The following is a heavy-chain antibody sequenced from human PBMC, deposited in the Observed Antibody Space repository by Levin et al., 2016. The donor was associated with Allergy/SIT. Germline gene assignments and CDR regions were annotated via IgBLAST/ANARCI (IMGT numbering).Heavy chain of an antibody. V-gene: IGHV3-74*01. Sequence: GGPLRLSCAASGFTFSNYWMHWVRQAPGKGLVWVSRINSDGSNTSYADSVKGRFTISRDNSKNTLYLQMNSLRAEDTAVYYCAKDLRWAAAGESDYWGQGTLVTVSS. D-gene: IGHD6-13*01. J-gene: IGHJ4*02. CDR1: GFTFSNYW. CDR2: INSDGSNT. CDR3: AKDLRWAAAGESDY.